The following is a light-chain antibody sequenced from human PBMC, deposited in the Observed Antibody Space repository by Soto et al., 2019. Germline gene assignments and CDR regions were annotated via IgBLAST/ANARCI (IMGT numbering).Light chain of an antibody. V-gene: IGKV3-20*01. J-gene: IGKJ3*01. CDR1: QSVSSSF. Sequence: EIGLRQSPGTMSLSPGERGTLSCRASQSVSSSFLAWYQQKPGQAPRLLIYDASSRATGIPDRFSGSGSGTDFTLTISRLEPEDFAVYYCQQYGSSPIFTFGPGTKVDIK. CDR2: DAS. CDR3: QQYGSSPIFT.